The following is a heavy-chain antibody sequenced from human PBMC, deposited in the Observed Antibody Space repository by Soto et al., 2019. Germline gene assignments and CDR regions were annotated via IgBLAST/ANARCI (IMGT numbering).Heavy chain of an antibody. CDR3: AKDVRSSTLFDY. J-gene: IGHJ4*02. CDR2: ISGSGGST. V-gene: IGHV3-23*01. D-gene: IGHD6-6*01. CDR1: GFTFSSYA. Sequence: EVQLLESGGGLVQPGGSLRLSCAASGFTFSSYAMSWVRQAPGKGLEWVSAISGSGGSTYYADSVKGRFTISRDNSKNTLYLQMNSLRAEDTSVYYCAKDVRSSTLFDYWGQGTLVTVSS.